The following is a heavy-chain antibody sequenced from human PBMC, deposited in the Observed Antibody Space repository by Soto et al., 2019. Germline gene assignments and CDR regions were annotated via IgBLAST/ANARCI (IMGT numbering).Heavy chain of an antibody. J-gene: IGHJ6*02. CDR1: GYTFTNYW. Sequence: PGESLKISCEGSGYTFTNYWIAWVRQMPGKGLEWMGIIYPGDSDTRYSPSFQGQVTISADKSISTAYLQWSSLKASDTAMYYCARVGNYYCSGSYPYYYYGMDVWGQGTTVTVSS. V-gene: IGHV5-51*01. D-gene: IGHD3-10*01. CDR3: ARVGNYYCSGSYPYYYYGMDV. CDR2: IYPGDSDT.